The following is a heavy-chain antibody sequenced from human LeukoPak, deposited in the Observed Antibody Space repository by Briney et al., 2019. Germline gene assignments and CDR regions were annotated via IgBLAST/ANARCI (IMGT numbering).Heavy chain of an antibody. CDR3: AKGNLGSYIAFRYFDY. CDR1: AFSVGSNY. D-gene: IGHD2-2*02. CDR2: IYSGGST. V-gene: IGHV3-66*01. J-gene: IGHJ4*02. Sequence: GGSLRLSCAASAFSVGSNYMTWVRQAPGRGLEGVSLIYSGGSTYYPDSVKGRFTISRGNSKNTLYLQMNSLRAEDTAVYYCAKGNLGSYIAFRYFDYWGQGTLVTVCS.